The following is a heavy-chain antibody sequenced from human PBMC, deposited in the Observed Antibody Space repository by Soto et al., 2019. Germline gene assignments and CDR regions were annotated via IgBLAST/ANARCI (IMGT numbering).Heavy chain of an antibody. Sequence: GASVKVSCKASGFTFTSSAVQWVRQARGQRLEWIGWIVVGSGNTNYAQKFQERVTITRDMSTSTAYMELSSLRSEDTAVYYCAAETADSSGYQNFDYWGQGTLVTVSS. V-gene: IGHV1-58*01. D-gene: IGHD3-22*01. CDR1: GFTFTSSA. J-gene: IGHJ4*02. CDR2: IVVGSGNT. CDR3: AAETADSSGYQNFDY.